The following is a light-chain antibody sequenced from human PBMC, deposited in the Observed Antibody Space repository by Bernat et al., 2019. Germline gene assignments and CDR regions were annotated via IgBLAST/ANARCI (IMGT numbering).Light chain of an antibody. CDR3: PQVNSFPHT. CDR2: ATS. Sequence: DIQMTQSPSSLSASVGYRVTITCRASQGLSSGSAWYQQKPGTAPKLLIYATSSLHSGVPSRFSGSGSGTDFTLTISSLQPEDFATYYCPQVNSFPHTFGGGTKVEIK. J-gene: IGKJ4*01. V-gene: IGKV1D-12*01. CDR1: QGLSSG.